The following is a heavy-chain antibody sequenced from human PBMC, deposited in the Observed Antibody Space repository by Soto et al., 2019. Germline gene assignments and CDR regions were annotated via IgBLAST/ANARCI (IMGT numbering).Heavy chain of an antibody. Sequence: GGSLRLSCAASGFTFSSYAMSWVRQAPGKGLEWVSAISGSGGSTYYADSVKGRFTISRDNSKNTLYLQMNSLRAEDTAVYYCAKVPKMIRSSIAPTYYFDYWGQGTLVTVSS. CDR1: GFTFSSYA. CDR2: ISGSGGST. V-gene: IGHV3-23*01. CDR3: AKVPKMIRSSIAPTYYFDY. J-gene: IGHJ4*02. D-gene: IGHD6-6*01.